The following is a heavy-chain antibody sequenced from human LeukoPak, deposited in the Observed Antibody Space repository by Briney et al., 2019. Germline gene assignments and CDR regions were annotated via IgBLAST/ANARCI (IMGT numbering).Heavy chain of an antibody. J-gene: IGHJ4*02. CDR3: ARSSYDDY. Sequence: GGSLRLSCAASGFTLSGYWMTWVRQAPGRGLEWVANVNQDGSEKFYVDSVKGRFTISTDNAKNSLYLQMNSLRVEDTAIYFCARSSYDDYWGQGTLVTVSS. V-gene: IGHV3-7*01. CDR1: GFTLSGYW. CDR2: VNQDGSEK. D-gene: IGHD5-12*01.